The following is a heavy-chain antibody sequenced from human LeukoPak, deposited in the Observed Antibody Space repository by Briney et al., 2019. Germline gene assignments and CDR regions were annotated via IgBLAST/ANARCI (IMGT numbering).Heavy chain of an antibody. Sequence: GGSLRLSCAASEFTFSSYGMHWVRQAPGKGLEWVAVISYDGSNKYYADSVKGRFTISRDNSKNTLYLQMNSLRAEDTAVYYCAKDSSSGWYGGVDYWGQGTLVTVSS. CDR2: ISYDGSNK. J-gene: IGHJ4*02. CDR3: AKDSSSGWYGGVDY. CDR1: EFTFSSYG. D-gene: IGHD6-19*01. V-gene: IGHV3-30*18.